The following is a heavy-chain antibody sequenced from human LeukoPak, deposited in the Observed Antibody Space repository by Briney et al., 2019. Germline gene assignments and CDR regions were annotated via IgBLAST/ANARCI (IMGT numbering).Heavy chain of an antibody. J-gene: IGHJ4*02. V-gene: IGHV3-30-3*01. CDR1: GFTFSDFA. D-gene: IGHD3-16*01. CDR3: ARAWGPYPYFDY. CDR2: ISYDGNNK. Sequence: GGSLRLSCAASGFTFSDFALHWVRQAPGKGLEWVSVISYDGNNKYYAHSVKGRFTISRDNSKNTLYLQMNSLRAEDTAVYYCARAWGPYPYFDYWGQGTLVTVSS.